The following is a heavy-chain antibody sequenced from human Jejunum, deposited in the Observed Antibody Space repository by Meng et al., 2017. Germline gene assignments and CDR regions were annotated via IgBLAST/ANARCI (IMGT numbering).Heavy chain of an antibody. J-gene: IGHJ4*02. Sequence: EVQLVESGGGLVLPGGSLGLSCAVSGFTFRSYWMHWVRQAPGKGLVWVSRITNDGTGTLYADSVKGRFTISRDNAKNTLYLQMNSLRAEDTAVYFCVCGGLTGYWGQGALVTVSS. CDR3: VCGGLTGY. CDR2: ITNDGTGT. V-gene: IGHV3-74*01. CDR1: GFTFRSYW. D-gene: IGHD2-15*01.